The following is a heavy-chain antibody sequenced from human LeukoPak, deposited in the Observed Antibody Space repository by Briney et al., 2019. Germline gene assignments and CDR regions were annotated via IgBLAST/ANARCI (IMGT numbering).Heavy chain of an antibody. J-gene: IGHJ4*02. D-gene: IGHD3-22*01. CDR2: IWYDGSNK. CDR1: GFTFSSYG. V-gene: IGHV3-33*01. CDR3: ARDFGDSSGPDY. Sequence: GGSLRLSCAASGFTFSSYGMHWVRQAPGKGLEWVAVIWYDGSNKYYADSVKGRFTISRDNSKNTLYLQMNSLRAEDTAVYYCARDFGDSSGPDYWGQGTLVTVSS.